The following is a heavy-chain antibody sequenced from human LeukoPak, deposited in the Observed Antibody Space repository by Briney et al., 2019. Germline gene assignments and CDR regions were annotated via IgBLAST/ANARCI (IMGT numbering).Heavy chain of an antibody. CDR2: ISWNSGSI. V-gene: IGHV3-9*01. J-gene: IGHJ3*02. D-gene: IGHD3-9*01. CDR1: GFTFDDYA. Sequence: GGSLRLSCAASGFTFDDYAMHWVRQAPGKGLEWVSGISWNSGSIGYADSVKGRFTISRDNAKNSLYLQMNSLRAEDTALYYCAKDTYDILTGGAFDIWGQGTMVTVSS. CDR3: AKDTYDILTGGAFDI.